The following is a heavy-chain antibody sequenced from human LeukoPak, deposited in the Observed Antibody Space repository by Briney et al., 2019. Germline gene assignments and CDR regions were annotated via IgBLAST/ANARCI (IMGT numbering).Heavy chain of an antibody. Sequence: GASVKVSCKASGYTFTSYGISWVRQAPGQGLEWMGGIIPIFGTANYAQKFQGRVTITADESTSTAYMELSSLRSEDTAVYYCARAQVIAARLSYFDYWGQGTLVTVSS. V-gene: IGHV1-69*13. J-gene: IGHJ4*02. CDR1: GYTFTSYG. D-gene: IGHD6-6*01. CDR2: IIPIFGTA. CDR3: ARAQVIAARLSYFDY.